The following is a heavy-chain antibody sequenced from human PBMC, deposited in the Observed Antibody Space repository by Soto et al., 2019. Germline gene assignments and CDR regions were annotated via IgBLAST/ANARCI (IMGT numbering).Heavy chain of an antibody. CDR1: GGSISSGGYY. J-gene: IGHJ5*02. CDR3: ARDYYGSSDDDYWFDP. CDR2: IYYSGST. Sequence: SETLSLTCTVSGGSISSGGYYWSWIRQHPGKGLEWIGYIYYSGSTYYNPSLKSRVTISVDTSKNQFSLKLSSVTAADTAVYYCARDYYGSSDDDYWFDPWGQGTLVTVSS. V-gene: IGHV4-31*03. D-gene: IGHD3-22*01.